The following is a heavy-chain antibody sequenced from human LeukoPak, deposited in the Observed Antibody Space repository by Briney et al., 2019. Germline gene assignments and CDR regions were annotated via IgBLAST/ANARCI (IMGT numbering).Heavy chain of an antibody. CDR3: ARGPLYIVVVPATYNWFDP. D-gene: IGHD2-2*01. J-gene: IGHJ5*02. CDR1: GYTFTSYG. V-gene: IGHV1-18*01. Sequence: ASVKVSFKASGYTFTSYGISWVRQAPGQGLEWMGWISAYNGNTNYAQKLQGRVTMTTDTSTSTAYMELRSLRSDDTAVYYCARGPLYIVVVPATYNWFDPWGQGTLVTVSS. CDR2: ISAYNGNT.